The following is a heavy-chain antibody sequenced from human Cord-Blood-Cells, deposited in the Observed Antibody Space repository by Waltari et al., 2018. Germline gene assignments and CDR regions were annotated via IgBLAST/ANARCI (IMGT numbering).Heavy chain of an antibody. CDR1: GGSFSGYY. D-gene: IGHD6-19*01. V-gene: IGHV4-34*01. J-gene: IGHJ5*02. Sequence: QVQLQQWGAGLLKPSETLSLTCAVYGGSFSGYYWSWIRQPPGKGLEWIGEINHGGSTNYNPSLKSRVTISVDTSKNQFSLKLSSVTAADTAVYYCARGIAVAGTGAYWFDPWGQGTLVTVSS. CDR2: INHGGST. CDR3: ARGIAVAGTGAYWFDP.